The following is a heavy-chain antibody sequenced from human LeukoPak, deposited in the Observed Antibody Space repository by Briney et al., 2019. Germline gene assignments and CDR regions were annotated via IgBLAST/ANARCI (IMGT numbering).Heavy chain of an antibody. CDR2: TYYRSKWYY. J-gene: IGHJ5*02. Sequence: PLLRSCAIYGDSVSRKSAAWNWIRQSPSRGLEWLGRTYYRSKWYYDYAVSVKSRITINPDTSKNQFSLQLNSLTPEDTAVYYCGRGAYGSYNWFDPWGLETLVPVSS. CDR3: GRGAYGSYNWFDP. V-gene: IGHV6-1*01. D-gene: IGHD3-10*01. CDR1: GDSVSRKSAA.